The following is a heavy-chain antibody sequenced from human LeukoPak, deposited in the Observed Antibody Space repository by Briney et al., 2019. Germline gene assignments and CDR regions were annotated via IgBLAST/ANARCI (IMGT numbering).Heavy chain of an antibody. D-gene: IGHD1-26*01. CDR2: INPNTGGT. V-gene: IGHV1-2*02. J-gene: IGHJ4*02. CDR3: ARLYTGTYYWSDY. Sequence: SVKVSCKASGYTFTGYYMNWVRQAPGQGLEGMGWINPNTGGTNYAQRLQGRGTMTRDTSINTDYMELSRLTSDDTAVYYCARLYTGTYYWSDYWGQGTLVTVSS. CDR1: GYTFTGYY.